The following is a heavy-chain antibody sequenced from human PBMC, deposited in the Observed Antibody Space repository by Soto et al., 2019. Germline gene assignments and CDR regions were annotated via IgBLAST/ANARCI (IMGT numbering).Heavy chain of an antibody. V-gene: IGHV4-59*11. D-gene: IGHD3-22*01. CDR3: AKSASKLDSSGYLSPFDY. CDR2: VFYSGST. J-gene: IGHJ4*02. CDR1: GASINTHY. Sequence: SETLSLTCTVSGASINTHYWSWIRQPPGKGLEWIGQVFYSGSTNYNPSLKSRVTISIDTSTKQFSLKLTSVTAEDTAVYYCAKSASKLDSSGYLSPFDYWGQGTLVTVSS.